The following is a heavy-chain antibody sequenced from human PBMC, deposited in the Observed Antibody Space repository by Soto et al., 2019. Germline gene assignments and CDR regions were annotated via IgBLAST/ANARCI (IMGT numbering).Heavy chain of an antibody. Sequence: EVQLVQSGAEVKKPGESLKISCKGSGYSFTSYWIGWVRQMPGKGLEWMGIIYPGDSDTRYSPSFQGQVTISADKSISTAYLQWSSLKASDTAMYYCARSLQEDFWSGDYYYYMDVWGKGTTVTVSS. J-gene: IGHJ6*03. CDR3: ARSLQEDFWSGDYYYYMDV. D-gene: IGHD3-3*01. CDR2: IYPGDSDT. CDR1: GYSFTSYW. V-gene: IGHV5-51*03.